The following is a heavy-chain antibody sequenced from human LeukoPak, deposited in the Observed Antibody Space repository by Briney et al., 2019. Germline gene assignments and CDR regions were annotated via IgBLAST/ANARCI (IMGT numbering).Heavy chain of an antibody. D-gene: IGHD5-18*01. CDR1: GGTFSSYA. V-gene: IGHV1-69*04. Sequence: GPSVKVSCKASGGTFSSYAISWVRQAPGQGLEWMGRIIPIFGIANYAQKFQGRVTITADKSTSTAYMELSSLRSEDTAVYYCARDTRGYSYGMGDWFDPWGQGTLVTVSS. CDR3: ARDTRGYSYGMGDWFDP. CDR2: IIPIFGIA. J-gene: IGHJ5*02.